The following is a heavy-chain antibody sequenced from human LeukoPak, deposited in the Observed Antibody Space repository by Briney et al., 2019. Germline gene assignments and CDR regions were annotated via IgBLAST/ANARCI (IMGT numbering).Heavy chain of an antibody. CDR1: RSTFTDYY. V-gene: IGHV1-2*06. Sequence: ASVKVSCRXSRSTFTDYYMHWVRQAPGQGLEWMGRINPNSGGTNYAQNFQGRVTMTRDTSITTAYMELSRLRSDDTAVYYCARGLPTASYYYMDVWGKGTTVTVSS. J-gene: IGHJ6*03. CDR2: INPNSGGT. D-gene: IGHD2-2*01. CDR3: ARGLPTASYYYMDV.